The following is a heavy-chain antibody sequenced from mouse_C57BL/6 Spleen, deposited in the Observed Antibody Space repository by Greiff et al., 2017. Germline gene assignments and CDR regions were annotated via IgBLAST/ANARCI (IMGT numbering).Heavy chain of an antibody. CDR1: GYTFTDYE. Sequence: VQLQESGAELVRPGASVTLSCEASGYTFTDYEMHWVKQTPVHGLEWIGAIDPETGGTAYNQKFKGKAILTADKSSSTAYMELRSLTSEDSAVYYCTRLGYYWGQGTTLTVSS. CDR3: TRLGYY. V-gene: IGHV1-15*01. J-gene: IGHJ2*01. CDR2: IDPETGGT.